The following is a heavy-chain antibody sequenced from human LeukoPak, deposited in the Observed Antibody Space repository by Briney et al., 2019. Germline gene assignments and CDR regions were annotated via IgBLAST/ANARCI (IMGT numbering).Heavy chain of an antibody. CDR3: ARVSYDSSGYSYFDY. V-gene: IGHV4-4*07. Sequence: SETLSLTCTVSGGSISSYYWSWIRQPAGKGLEWIGRIYTSGSTNYNPSLKSRVTMSVDTPKNQFSLKLSSVTAADTAVYYCARVSYDSSGYSYFDYWGQGTLVTVSS. D-gene: IGHD3-22*01. J-gene: IGHJ4*02. CDR1: GGSISSYY. CDR2: IYTSGST.